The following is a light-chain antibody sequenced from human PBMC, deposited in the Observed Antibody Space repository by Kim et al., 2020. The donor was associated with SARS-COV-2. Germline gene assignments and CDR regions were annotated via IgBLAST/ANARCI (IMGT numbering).Light chain of an antibody. V-gene: IGLV10-54*01. J-gene: IGLJ3*02. CDR1: SNDVGNGG. Sequence: SQPATLTCTGTSNDVGNGGATWLQQHQRHPPKLLSSRNNNRPSGISERFSASRSGDTASLTITGLQPEDEADYYCSAWDSSLSAWVFGGGTQLTVL. CDR2: RNN. CDR3: SAWDSSLSAWV.